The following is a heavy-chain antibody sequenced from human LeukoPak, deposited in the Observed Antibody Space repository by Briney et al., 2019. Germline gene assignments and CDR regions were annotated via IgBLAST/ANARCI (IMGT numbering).Heavy chain of an antibody. Sequence: PGGSLRLSCAASGFSFRSYGMHWVRQAPGKGLEWVALIWYDGSNKYYADSVKGRFTISRDNSKNTLYLQMNSLRAEDTAVYYCAKSLSLLYYYYGMDVWGQGTTVTVSS. D-gene: IGHD2-15*01. CDR3: AKSLSLLYYYYGMDV. CDR1: GFSFRSYG. V-gene: IGHV3-33*06. CDR2: IWYDGSNK. J-gene: IGHJ6*02.